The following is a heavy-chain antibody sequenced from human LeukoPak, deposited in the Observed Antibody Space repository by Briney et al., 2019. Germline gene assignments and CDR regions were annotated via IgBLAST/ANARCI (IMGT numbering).Heavy chain of an antibody. D-gene: IGHD3-22*01. CDR2: IWYDGSNK. CDR3: AKDRGSSGHDAFDI. J-gene: IGHJ3*02. V-gene: IGHV3-33*06. CDR1: GFTFSSYG. Sequence: GGSLRLSCAASGFTFSSYGMHWVRQAPGKGLEWVAVIWYDGSNKYYADSVKGRFTISRDNSKNTLYLQMNSLRAEDTAVYYCAKDRGSSGHDAFDIWGQGTMVTVSS.